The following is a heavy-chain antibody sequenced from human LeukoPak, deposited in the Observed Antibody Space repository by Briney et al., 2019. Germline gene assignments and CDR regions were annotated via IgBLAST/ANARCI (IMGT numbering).Heavy chain of an antibody. J-gene: IGHJ4*02. D-gene: IGHD5-18*01. Sequence: ASVKVSCKASGYTFTSYGISWARQAPGQGLEWMGWISAYNGNTNYAQKLQGRVTMTTDTSTSTAYMELRSLRSDDTAVYYCARGVRDVDTAMIIDYWGQGTLVTVSS. CDR2: ISAYNGNT. V-gene: IGHV1-18*04. CDR1: GYTFTSYG. CDR3: ARGVRDVDTAMIIDY.